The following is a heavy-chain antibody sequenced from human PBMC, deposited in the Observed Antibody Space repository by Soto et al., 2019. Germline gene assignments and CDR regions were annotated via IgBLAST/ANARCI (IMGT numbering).Heavy chain of an antibody. CDR3: ARDDYVGTTH. V-gene: IGHV4-59*01. J-gene: IGHJ4*02. CDR1: GGSISSYY. Sequence: PSETLSLTCTVSGGSISSYYWSWIRQPPGKGLEWIGYIYYSGSTNYNPSLKSRVTISVDTSKNQFSLKLSSVTAADTAVYYCARDDYVGTTHWGQGTLVTVSS. D-gene: IGHD1-1*01. CDR2: IYYSGST.